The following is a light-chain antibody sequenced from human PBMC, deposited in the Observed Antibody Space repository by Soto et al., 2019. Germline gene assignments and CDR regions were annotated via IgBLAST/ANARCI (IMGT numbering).Light chain of an antibody. CDR2: GAL. J-gene: IGKJ1*01. CDR1: QSVVTSY. V-gene: IGKV3-20*01. Sequence: EVVLTQSPGTLSLSPGEGATLSCRASQSVVTSYLAWYQQRDGQSPRLLIYGALYRAPGIPDRFSGSGSGTYFTLSIRSLYPEYFAVYYCHYYYESMWTLGQGTNV. CDR3: HYYYESMWT.